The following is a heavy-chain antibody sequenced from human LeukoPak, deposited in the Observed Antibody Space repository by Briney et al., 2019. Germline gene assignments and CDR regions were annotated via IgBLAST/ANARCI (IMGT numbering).Heavy chain of an antibody. J-gene: IGHJ4*02. CDR1: GGTFSSYA. CDR2: MNPNSGNT. D-gene: IGHD3-10*01. V-gene: IGHV1-8*02. Sequence: AASVKVSCKASGGTFSSYAISWVRQAPGQGLEWMGWMNPNSGNTGYAQKFQGRVTMTRNTSISTAYMELSSLRSEDTAVYYCARGNWFGELSKGGFDYWGQGTLVTVSS. CDR3: ARGNWFGELSKGGFDY.